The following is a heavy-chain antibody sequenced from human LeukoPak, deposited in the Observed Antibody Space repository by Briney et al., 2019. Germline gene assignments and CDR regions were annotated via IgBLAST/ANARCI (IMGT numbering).Heavy chain of an antibody. D-gene: IGHD3-22*01. Sequence: GESLKISCKGSGYSFTSYWIGWVRQMPGKGLEWMGIIYPGDSDTRYSPSFQGQVTISADKSISTAYLQWSSLKASDTAMYYCARQGGYYDSSGYWLDPWGQGTLVTVSS. CDR3: ARQGGYYDSSGYWLDP. V-gene: IGHV5-51*01. CDR2: IYPGDSDT. J-gene: IGHJ5*02. CDR1: GYSFTSYW.